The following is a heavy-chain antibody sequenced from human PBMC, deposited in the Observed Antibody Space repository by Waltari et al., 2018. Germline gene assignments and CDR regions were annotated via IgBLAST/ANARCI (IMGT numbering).Heavy chain of an antibody. J-gene: IGHJ4*02. CDR1: GGSISGGSYY. V-gene: IGHV4-61*02. D-gene: IGHD6-19*01. Sequence: QVQLQESGPGLVKPSQTLSLTCTVSGGSISGGSYYLSWIRQPAGKGLEWIGRIYTSGSTNYNPSLKSRVTISVDTSKNQFSLKLSSVTAADTAVYYCARGRQWLPTDYWGQGTLVTVSS. CDR3: ARGRQWLPTDY. CDR2: IYTSGST.